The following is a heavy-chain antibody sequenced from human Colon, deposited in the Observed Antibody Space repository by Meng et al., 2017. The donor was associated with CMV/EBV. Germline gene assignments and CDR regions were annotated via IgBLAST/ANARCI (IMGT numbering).Heavy chain of an antibody. CDR2: ISYDGSNK. Sequence: GESLKISCAASGFTFSSYAMHWVRQAPGKGLEWVAVISYDGSNKYYADSVKGRFTISRDNSKNTLYLQMNSLRAEDTAVYYCARIGYSSSSVDYWGQGTQVTVSS. D-gene: IGHD6-6*01. CDR3: ARIGYSSSSVDY. V-gene: IGHV3-30-3*01. CDR1: GFTFSSYA. J-gene: IGHJ4*02.